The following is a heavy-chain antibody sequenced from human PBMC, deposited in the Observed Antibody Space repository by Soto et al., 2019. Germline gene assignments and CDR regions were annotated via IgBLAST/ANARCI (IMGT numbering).Heavy chain of an antibody. Sequence: GGSLRLSCAASGFNLRSYRMNWVRQAPGKGLEWVSSISGLISDTYYADSLKGRFTVSRDNAKNSLYLQMTSLKVEDTAIYYCTRDPFDCGGDCDVAYWGRGTLVTVSSGESFAYWGQGTLVTVSS. J-gene: IGHJ4*02. CDR2: ISGLISDT. CDR1: GFNLRSYR. V-gene: IGHV3-21*01. CDR3: TRDPFDCGGDCDVAYWGRGTLVTVSSGESFAY. D-gene: IGHD2-21*02.